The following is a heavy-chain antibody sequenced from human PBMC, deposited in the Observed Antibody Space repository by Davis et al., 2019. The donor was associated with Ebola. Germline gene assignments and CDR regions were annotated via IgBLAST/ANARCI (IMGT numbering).Heavy chain of an antibody. J-gene: IGHJ3*02. V-gene: IGHV1-46*01. Sequence: ASVKVSCKAFGYRFTSYYMHWVRQAPGQGLEWMGIINPITGGTSDAKNFQVRVNMTRDTSTSTVYMELSSLRSEDTAVYYCAREGGRYYDSSGYVFDIWGQGTMVKVSS. CDR3: AREGGRYYDSSGYVFDI. CDR2: INPITGGT. D-gene: IGHD3-22*01. CDR1: GYRFTSYY.